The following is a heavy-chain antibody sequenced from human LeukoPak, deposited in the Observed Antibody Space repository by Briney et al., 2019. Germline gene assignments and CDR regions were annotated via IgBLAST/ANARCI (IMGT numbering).Heavy chain of an antibody. D-gene: IGHD3-10*01. V-gene: IGHV5-51*01. Sequence: KDGESLKISCMGSGYRFTSYWIGCVRQMPGKGREWMGIIYPGDSDTRYSPSFQGPVTISADMSISTAYLQWSALKASDTAMYYCARHTMVRVSLDAFDIWGQGTMVTVSS. CDR2: IYPGDSDT. CDR3: ARHTMVRVSLDAFDI. CDR1: GYRFTSYW. J-gene: IGHJ3*02.